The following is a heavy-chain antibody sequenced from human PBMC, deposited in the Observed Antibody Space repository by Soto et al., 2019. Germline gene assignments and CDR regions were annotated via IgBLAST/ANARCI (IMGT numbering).Heavy chain of an antibody. CDR3: ARGRSGSYSFDY. V-gene: IGHV3-74*01. D-gene: IGHD3-10*01. Sequence: EVQLVESGGGIVQPGGSVRLSCAASGFTLSSYWIHWVRQAPGKGLVWVSRINGDGSTTNYADSLKGRFTISRDNAKNTVFLQMNSLRAEATAVYYCARGRSGSYSFDYWGQGTLVTVSS. CDR2: INGDGSTT. J-gene: IGHJ4*02. CDR1: GFTLSSYW.